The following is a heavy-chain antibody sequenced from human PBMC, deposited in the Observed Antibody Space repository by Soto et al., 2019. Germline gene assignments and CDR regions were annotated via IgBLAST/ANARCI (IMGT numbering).Heavy chain of an antibody. Sequence: SETLSLTCTVSGGSISSSSYYWGWIRQPPGKGLEWIGSIYYSGSTYYNPSLKSRVTISVDTSKNQFSLKLSSVTAADTAVYYCARRWLGLAEWFANWFDPWGQGTLVTVSS. CDR2: IYYSGST. CDR3: ARRWLGLAEWFANWFDP. CDR1: GGSISSSSYY. D-gene: IGHD3-3*01. J-gene: IGHJ5*02. V-gene: IGHV4-39*01.